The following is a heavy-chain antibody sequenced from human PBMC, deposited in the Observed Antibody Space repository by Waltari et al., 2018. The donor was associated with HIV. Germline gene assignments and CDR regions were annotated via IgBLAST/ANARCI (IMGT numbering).Heavy chain of an antibody. CDR1: GFTFTQYS. V-gene: IGHV3-21*02. D-gene: IGHD2-2*01. J-gene: IGHJ4*02. CDR2: INRHKRES. CDR3: VRDDPGYEPIDY. Sequence: VRLMESGGGLVEPGGSLTISCAASGFTFTQYSMTWIRHIPGKGLEWLASINRHKRESYYIDSIKGRFTISRDNAANSVFLHMDRLRVDDTAQYFCVRDDPGYEPIDYWGRGTLVTVSS.